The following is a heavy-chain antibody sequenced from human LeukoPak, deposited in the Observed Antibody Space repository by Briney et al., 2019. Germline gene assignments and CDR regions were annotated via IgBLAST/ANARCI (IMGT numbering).Heavy chain of an antibody. CDR2: ISVYNGNT. CDR1: GYTFTSYG. CDR3: ARDGMGLGYCSNGVCYDNWFDP. J-gene: IGHJ5*02. D-gene: IGHD2-8*01. V-gene: IGHV1-18*01. Sequence: ASVKVSCKASGYTFTSYGISWVRQAPGQGLEWMGWISVYNGNTNYAQKLQGRVTMTTDTSTSTAYMELRSLRSEDTAVYYCARDGMGLGYCSNGVCYDNWFDPWGQGTLVTVSS.